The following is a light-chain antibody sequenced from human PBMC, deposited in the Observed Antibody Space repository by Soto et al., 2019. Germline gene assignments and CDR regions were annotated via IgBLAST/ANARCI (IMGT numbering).Light chain of an antibody. J-gene: IGLJ3*02. V-gene: IGLV1-47*01. CDR1: SSNIENNY. CDR2: RNN. CDR3: AAWDDSLSGWV. Sequence: QSVLTQPPSASGTPGQRVTISCSGSSSNIENNYIYWYQHLPGTAPKLLIYRNNQRPSGVPDRFSGSKSGTSASLAISGLRSEDEADYYCAAWDDSLSGWVFGGGTQLTVL.